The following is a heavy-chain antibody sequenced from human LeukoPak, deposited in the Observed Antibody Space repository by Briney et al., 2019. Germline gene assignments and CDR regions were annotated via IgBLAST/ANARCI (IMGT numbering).Heavy chain of an antibody. CDR1: GFTFSSYA. V-gene: IGHV3-30-3*01. J-gene: IGHJ1*01. CDR3: ARDRIAAAPPEYFQH. CDR2: ISYDGSNK. D-gene: IGHD6-13*01. Sequence: GGSLRLSCAASGFTFSSYAMHWVRQAPGKGLEWVAVISYDGSNKYYADSVKGRFTISRDNSKNTLYLQMNSLRAEDTAVYYCARDRIAAAPPEYFQHWGQGTLVTVSS.